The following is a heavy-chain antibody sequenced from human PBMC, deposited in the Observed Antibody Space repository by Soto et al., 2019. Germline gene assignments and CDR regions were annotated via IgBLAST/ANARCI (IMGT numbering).Heavy chain of an antibody. CDR3: ARGDNRYYMDV. CDR1: GGSISSYY. Sequence: ASETLSLTCTVSGGSISSYYWSWIRQPPGKGLEWIGYIYYSGSTNYNPSLKSRVTISVDTSKNQFSLKLSSVTAADTAVYYCARGDNRYYMDVWGKGTTVTVSS. J-gene: IGHJ6*03. V-gene: IGHV4-59*01. D-gene: IGHD1-20*01. CDR2: IYYSGST.